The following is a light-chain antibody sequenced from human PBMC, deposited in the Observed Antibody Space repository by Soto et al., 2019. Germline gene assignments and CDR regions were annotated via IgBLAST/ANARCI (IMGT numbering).Light chain of an antibody. CDR3: QQSYSTSVA. Sequence: IQMTQSPSSLSASVGDRFTITCRASQSISSYLNWYQQKPGKAPKLLXYAASSLQSGVPSRFSGSGSGTDFTLTISSLQPEDFATYYCQQSYSTSVAFGQGTKVDIK. CDR2: AAS. V-gene: IGKV1-39*01. CDR1: QSISSY. J-gene: IGKJ1*01.